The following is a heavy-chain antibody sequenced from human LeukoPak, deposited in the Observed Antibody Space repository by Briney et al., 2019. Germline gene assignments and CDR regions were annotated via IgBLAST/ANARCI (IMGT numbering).Heavy chain of an antibody. CDR2: MNPNNGGT. J-gene: IGHJ4*02. CDR3: ARSGSTGYSLDY. D-gene: IGHD3-22*01. V-gene: IGHV1-2*02. Sequence: ASVKVSCKASGFSFTDYYLHWVRQAPGQGLEWMGWMNPNNGGTKYAQKFQGRVSMPRDTSTRTAYMELSRLRSDDTAVYFCARSGSTGYSLDYWGQGTLVTVSS. CDR1: GFSFTDYY.